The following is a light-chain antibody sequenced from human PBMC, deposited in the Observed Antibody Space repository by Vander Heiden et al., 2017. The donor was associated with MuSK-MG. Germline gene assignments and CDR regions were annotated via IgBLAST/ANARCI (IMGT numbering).Light chain of an antibody. CDR3: AAWDDSLSGLYV. Sequence: QTVLTPPQSAPGTAAHRATITFSGRSPNLGSNYVYWYQQLPGTAPKLLIYRNNQRPSGVPDRFSGSKSGTSASLAISGLRSEDEADYYCAAWDDSLSGLYVFGTGTKVTVL. CDR2: RNN. J-gene: IGLJ1*01. V-gene: IGLV1-47*01. CDR1: SPNLGSNY.